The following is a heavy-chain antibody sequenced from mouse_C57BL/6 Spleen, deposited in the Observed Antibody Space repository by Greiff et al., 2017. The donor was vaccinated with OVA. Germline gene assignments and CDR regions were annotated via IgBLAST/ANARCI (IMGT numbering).Heavy chain of an antibody. CDR1: GYTFTSYW. J-gene: IGHJ3*01. CDR3: ARYSNIGGFAY. Sequence: QVQLQQPGAELLRPGSSVKLSCKASGYTFTSYWMHWVKQRPIQGLEWIGNIDPSAGETHYNQKFKDKATLTVDKSSSTAYMQLSSLTAEDSAVYYCARYSNIGGFAYWGQGTLVTVSA. D-gene: IGHD2-5*01. V-gene: IGHV1-52*01. CDR2: IDPSAGET.